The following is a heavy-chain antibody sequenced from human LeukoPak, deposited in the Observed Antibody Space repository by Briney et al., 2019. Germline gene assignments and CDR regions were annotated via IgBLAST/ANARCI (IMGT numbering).Heavy chain of an antibody. D-gene: IGHD3-22*01. CDR1: GGSISSYY. J-gene: IGHJ6*02. Sequence: SETLSLTCTVSGGSISSYYWSWIRQPPGKGLEWIGYIYYSGSTNYNPSLKSRVTISVDTSKNQFSLKLSSVTAADTAVYYCARQIDLYYYYGMDVWGQGTTVTVSS. V-gene: IGHV4-59*08. CDR2: IYYSGST. CDR3: ARQIDLYYYYGMDV.